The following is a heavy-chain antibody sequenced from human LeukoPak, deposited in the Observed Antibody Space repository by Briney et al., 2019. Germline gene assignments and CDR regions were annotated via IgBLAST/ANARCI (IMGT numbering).Heavy chain of an antibody. CDR3: ARAFSGGAIDY. CDR1: GLTFSSYA. V-gene: IGHV3-30*04. Sequence: PGGSLRLSCAASGLTFSSYAMHWVRQAPGKGLEWVAVISYDGSNKYYADSVKGRFTISRDNSKNTLYLQMNSLRAEDTAVYYCARAFSGGAIDYWGQGTLVTVSS. CDR2: ISYDGSNK. D-gene: IGHD1-26*01. J-gene: IGHJ4*02.